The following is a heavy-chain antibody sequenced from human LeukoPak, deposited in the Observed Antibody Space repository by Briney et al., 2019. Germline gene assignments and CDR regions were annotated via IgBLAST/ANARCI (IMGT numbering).Heavy chain of an antibody. J-gene: IGHJ4*02. CDR2: ISAYNGNT. CDR3: ARDHRRGYYDSSGYYYATY. CDR1: GYTFTSYG. Sequence: ASVKVSCKASGYTFTSYGIRWVRQAPGQVLEWMGWISAYNGNTNYAQKLQGRVTMTTDTSTSTAYMELRSLRSDDTAVYYCARDHRRGYYDSSGYYYATYWGQGTLVTVSS. V-gene: IGHV1-18*01. D-gene: IGHD3-22*01.